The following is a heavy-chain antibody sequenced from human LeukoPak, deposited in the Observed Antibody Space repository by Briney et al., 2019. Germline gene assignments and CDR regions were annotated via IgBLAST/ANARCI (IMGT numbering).Heavy chain of an antibody. CDR3: ARYQQTGYESDY. Sequence: GGSLRLSCAASGFPFNNYWMHWVRQSPGKGLICVARIGHDGSGADCADSVKGRFTISRDNAKSTLYLQMNSLRAEDTAVYYCARYQQTGYESDYWGQGALVTVSS. D-gene: IGHD5-12*01. CDR2: IGHDGSGA. J-gene: IGHJ4*02. CDR1: GFPFNNYW. V-gene: IGHV3-74*01.